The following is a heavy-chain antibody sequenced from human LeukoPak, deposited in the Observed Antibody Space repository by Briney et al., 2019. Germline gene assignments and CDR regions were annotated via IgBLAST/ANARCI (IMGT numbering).Heavy chain of an antibody. J-gene: IGHJ4*02. CDR3: ARVDSRTAQFDY. Sequence: GGSLRLSCAASGFTFSSYGMHWVRQAPGKGLEWVAVIWFDGSNKNYADSVKGRFTISRDNSKNTVYLQMNSLRAEDTAVYYCARVDSRTAQFDYWGQGTLVTVSS. D-gene: IGHD6-13*01. CDR1: GFTFSSYG. V-gene: IGHV3-33*01. CDR2: IWFDGSNK.